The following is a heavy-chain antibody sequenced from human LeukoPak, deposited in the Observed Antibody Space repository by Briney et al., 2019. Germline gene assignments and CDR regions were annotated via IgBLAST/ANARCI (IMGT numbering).Heavy chain of an antibody. CDR1: GDTFSNYA. J-gene: IGHJ4*02. D-gene: IGHD3-22*01. V-gene: IGHV1-3*01. CDR2: INAGNGNT. Sequence: ASVKVSCKASGDTFSNYAINWVRQAPGQRLEWMGWINAGNGNTKYSQKFQGRVTITRDTSASTAYMELSSLRSEDTAVYYCARGADSSGYYLYYFDYWGQGTLVTVSS. CDR3: ARGADSSGYYLYYFDY.